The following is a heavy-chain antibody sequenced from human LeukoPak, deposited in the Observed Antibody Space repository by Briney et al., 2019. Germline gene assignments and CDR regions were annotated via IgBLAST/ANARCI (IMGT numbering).Heavy chain of an antibody. CDR2: ISGSGGST. CDR3: AKGWSYMDV. CDR1: GFTFSHHG. D-gene: IGHD2-15*01. V-gene: IGHV3-23*01. J-gene: IGHJ6*03. Sequence: GGSLRLSCAASGFTFSHHGMNWVRQAPGKGLEWVSVISGSGGSTYYADSVKGRFTISRDNSKNTLFLQMNSLRAEETAVYYCAKGWSYMDVWGKGTTVTISS.